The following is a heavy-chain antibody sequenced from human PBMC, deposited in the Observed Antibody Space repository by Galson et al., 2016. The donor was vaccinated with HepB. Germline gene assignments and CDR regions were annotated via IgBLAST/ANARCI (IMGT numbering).Heavy chain of an antibody. Sequence: SVKVSCKASGYTFTKYYIHWVRQAPGKGLEWMGGFDPEDGETIYAQKFQGRVTMTEDTSADTAYMELSNLKSEDTAVYYCATAGRLWFGGFDPWGQGTLVTVSS. CDR2: FDPEDGET. D-gene: IGHD3-10*01. CDR1: GYTFTKYY. CDR3: ATAGRLWFGGFDP. J-gene: IGHJ5*02. V-gene: IGHV1-24*01.